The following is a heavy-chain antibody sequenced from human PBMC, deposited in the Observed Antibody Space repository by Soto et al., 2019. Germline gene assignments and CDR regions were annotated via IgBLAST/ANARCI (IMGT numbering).Heavy chain of an antibody. Sequence: WESLKISRNASGYTFTSHWHIRVRQIPWKGPEWMGTIDPSDSYTNYSPSFQGHVTLSTDKPISTAYLPWSSLKASDTAMDYCARRSKDSSSSYGFYYYRMGVWAQGTRVTASS. CDR2: IDPSDSYT. V-gene: IGHV5-10-1*01. J-gene: IGHJ6*02. CDR1: GYTFTSHW. CDR3: ARRSKDSSSSYGFYYYRMGV. D-gene: IGHD6-13*01.